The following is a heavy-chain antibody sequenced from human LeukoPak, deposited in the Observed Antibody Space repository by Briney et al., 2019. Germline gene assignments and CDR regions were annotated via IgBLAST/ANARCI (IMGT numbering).Heavy chain of an antibody. V-gene: IGHV3-30*18. D-gene: IGHD1-26*01. CDR1: GFTFSNYG. J-gene: IGHJ5*02. Sequence: GRSLRLSCAASGFTFSNYGMHWVRQAPGKGLEWVAIIIHDGSQKSYADSVEGRFTISRDNSKNTLYLQMSSLRAEDTAVYYCAKDMKWRYYGLDRWGQGTLVYVSS. CDR2: IIHDGSQK. CDR3: AKDMKWRYYGLDR.